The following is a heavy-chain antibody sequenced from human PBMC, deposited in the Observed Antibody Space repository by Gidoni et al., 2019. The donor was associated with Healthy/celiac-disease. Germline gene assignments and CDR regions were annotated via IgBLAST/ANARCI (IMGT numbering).Heavy chain of an antibody. J-gene: IGHJ6*02. CDR2: IRSISSYT. CDR3: ARRGGYSSSWYSNYYYGMDV. D-gene: IGHD6-13*01. V-gene: IGHV3-11*05. CDR1: GFTFSDYY. Sequence: QVQLVESGGGLVKPGWAVRLCCAASGFTFSDYYLSWIRQAPGKGLGWFSYIRSISSYTNYAHSVKGRFTISRDNAKNPLYLQMNSLRAEDTAVYYCARRGGYSSSWYSNYYYGMDVWGQGTTVTVSS.